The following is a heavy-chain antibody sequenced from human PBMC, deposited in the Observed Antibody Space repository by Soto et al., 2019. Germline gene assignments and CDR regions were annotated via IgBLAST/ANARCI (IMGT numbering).Heavy chain of an antibody. D-gene: IGHD5-12*01. Sequence: AGGSLRLSCAASGFTFSSYAMHWVRQAPGKGLEWVAVISYDGSNKYYADSVKGRFAISRDDSKSIAYLQMNSLKTEDTAVYYCTRSGDSCYDSYFDYWGQGTLVTVSS. CDR2: ISYDGSNK. J-gene: IGHJ4*02. CDR3: TRSGDSCYDSYFDY. V-gene: IGHV3-30*09. CDR1: GFTFSSYA.